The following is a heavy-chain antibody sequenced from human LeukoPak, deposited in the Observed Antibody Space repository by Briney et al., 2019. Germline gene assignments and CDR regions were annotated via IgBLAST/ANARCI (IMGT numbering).Heavy chain of an antibody. CDR2: IYTGGNT. D-gene: IGHD2-21*01. CDR1: GFTVITTY. Sequence: GGSLRLSCSASGFTVITTYMSWVRQAPGKGLECVSVIYTGGNTYYADSVKGRFTISRHNSENKIYLQMDSLRREDAAVYFCARGGYYGHDPYYFDFWGQGSLVTVSS. V-gene: IGHV3-53*04. J-gene: IGHJ4*02. CDR3: ARGGYYGHDPYYFDF.